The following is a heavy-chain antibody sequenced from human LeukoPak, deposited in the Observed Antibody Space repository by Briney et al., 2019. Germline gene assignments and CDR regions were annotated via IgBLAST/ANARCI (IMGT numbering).Heavy chain of an antibody. CDR2: ISGSGGST. V-gene: IGHV3-23*01. D-gene: IGHD3-16*01. Sequence: VSAISGSGGSTYYADSVKGRFTISRDNSKNTLYLQMNSLRAEDTAVYYCAKGGIRDDAFDIWGQGTMVTVSS. CDR3: AKGGIRDDAFDI. J-gene: IGHJ3*02.